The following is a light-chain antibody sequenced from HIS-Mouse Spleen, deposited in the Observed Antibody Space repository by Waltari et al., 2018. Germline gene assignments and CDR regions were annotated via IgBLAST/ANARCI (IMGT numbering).Light chain of an antibody. Sequence: QSALTQPASVSGSPGQSITISCTGTSSDVGSYNLVAWCQQHPGNAPKPRIYEGSKRPSGVANRFSCSKSGTTASLTITGLQAEDEADYYCCSYAGSWVFGGGTKLTVL. V-gene: IGLV2-23*01. J-gene: IGLJ3*02. CDR2: EGS. CDR3: CSYAGSWV. CDR1: SSDVGSYNL.